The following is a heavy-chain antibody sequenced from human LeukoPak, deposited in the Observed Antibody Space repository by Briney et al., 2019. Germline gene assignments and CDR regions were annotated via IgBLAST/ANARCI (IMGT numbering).Heavy chain of an antibody. D-gene: IGHD3-9*01. CDR3: ARHGDVRYFDWLKDGFDY. CDR1: GGSISSYY. J-gene: IGHJ4*02. V-gene: IGHV4-4*09. CDR2: IYNSGIT. Sequence: NASETLSLTCTVSGGSISSYYWSWIRQPPGKGLEWIGYIYNSGITNKNPSLKSRVTISGDTSKNQFSLKLSSVTAANTAVYYCARHGDVRYFDWLKDGFDYWGQGTLVTVSS.